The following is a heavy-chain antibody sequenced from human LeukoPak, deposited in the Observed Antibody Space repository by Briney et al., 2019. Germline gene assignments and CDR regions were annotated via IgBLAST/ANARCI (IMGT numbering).Heavy chain of an antibody. CDR1: GFTFSSYG. CDR3: AKVGYDILTGYYGLDY. J-gene: IGHJ4*02. D-gene: IGHD3-9*01. Sequence: PGGSLRLSCAASGFTFSSYGMHWVRQAPGKGLEWVAFIRNGGSNKYYADSVKGRFTTSRDNSKNTLYLQMNSLRAEDTAVYYCAKVGYDILTGYYGLDYWGQGTLVTVSS. CDR2: IRNGGSNK. V-gene: IGHV3-30*02.